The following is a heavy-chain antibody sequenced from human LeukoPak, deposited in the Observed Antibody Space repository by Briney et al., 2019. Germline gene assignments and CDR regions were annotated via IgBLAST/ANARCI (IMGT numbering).Heavy chain of an antibody. CDR1: GFTFSTYG. J-gene: IGHJ4*02. V-gene: IGHV3-30*02. CDR3: AKEIWPTVTTPGHTHFDY. CDR2: IRYDGRNK. Sequence: PGGSLRLSCAASGFTFSTYGMHWVRQAPGKGLEWVAFIRYDGRNKYYADSVKARFTISRDNSKNTLCLQMNSLRAEDTAVYYCAKEIWPTVTTPGHTHFDYWGQGTLVTVSS. D-gene: IGHD4-17*01.